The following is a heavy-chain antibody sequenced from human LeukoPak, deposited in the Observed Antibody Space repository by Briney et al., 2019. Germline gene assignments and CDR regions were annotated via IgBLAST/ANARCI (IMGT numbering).Heavy chain of an antibody. D-gene: IGHD5-18*01. J-gene: IGHJ1*01. CDR1: GYTFTSYA. CDR3: ARARYSYGNQYFQH. CDR2: INTNTGNP. Sequence: ASVKVSCKASGYTFTSYAMNWVRQAPGQGLEWMGWINTNTGNPTYAQGFTGRFVFSLDTSVSTAYLQISGLKAEDTAVYYCARARYSYGNQYFQHWGQGTLVTVSS. V-gene: IGHV7-4-1*02.